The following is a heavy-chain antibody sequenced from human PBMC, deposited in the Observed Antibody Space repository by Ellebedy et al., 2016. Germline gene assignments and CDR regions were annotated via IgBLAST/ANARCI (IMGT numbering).Heavy chain of an antibody. CDR2: MDHRRRS. V-gene: IGHV4-34*01. J-gene: IGHJ4*02. Sequence: SETLSLTCGVYGGSFSGYYWSWIRQPPGKGLEWIGEMDHRRRSNYNPSLKSRVTISVDTSRNQFSLKLNSVTAADTAVYYCARLVRWDFDYWGQGTLVTVSS. CDR1: GGSFSGYY. D-gene: IGHD4-23*01. CDR3: ARLVRWDFDY.